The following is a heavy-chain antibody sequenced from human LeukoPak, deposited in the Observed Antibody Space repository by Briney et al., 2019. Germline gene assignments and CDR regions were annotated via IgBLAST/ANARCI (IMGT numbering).Heavy chain of an antibody. J-gene: IGHJ4*02. CDR2: ISHDGSNK. Sequence: GRSLRLSCAASGFTSSSYAMHWVRQAPGKGLEWVAVISHDGSNKYYADSVKGRFTISRDNSKNTLYLQMNSLRAEDTAVYYCARDGQGGSYSSSSEFDYWGQGTLVTVSS. CDR3: ARDGQGGSYSSSSEFDY. V-gene: IGHV3-30-3*01. CDR1: GFTSSSYA. D-gene: IGHD6-6*01.